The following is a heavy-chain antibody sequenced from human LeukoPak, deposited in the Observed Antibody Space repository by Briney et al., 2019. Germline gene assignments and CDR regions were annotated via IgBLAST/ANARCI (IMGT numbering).Heavy chain of an antibody. Sequence: GGSLRLSCAASGFTFSSYGMHWVRQAPGKGLEWVSYLSSSGSTIYYADSVKGRFTISRDNAKNSLYLQMNSLRAEDTAVYYCAGGYSSSWFPNFDYWGQGTLVTVSS. V-gene: IGHV3-48*04. CDR3: AGGYSSSWFPNFDY. D-gene: IGHD6-13*01. J-gene: IGHJ4*02. CDR1: GFTFSSYG. CDR2: LSSSGSTI.